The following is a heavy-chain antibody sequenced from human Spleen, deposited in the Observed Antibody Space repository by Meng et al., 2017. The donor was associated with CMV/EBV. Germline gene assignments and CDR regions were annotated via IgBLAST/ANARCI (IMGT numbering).Heavy chain of an antibody. CDR2: IYHMGDT. V-gene: IGHV4-61*08. CDR1: GGSLRSGGYY. Sequence: CTFSGGSLRSGGYYWSWIRQPPGKGLEWIGYIYHMGDTNYNPSLKNRVTISVDTSKNQFSLRLSSVTAADTAMYYCARKSPYWYFDLWGRGTLVTVSS. J-gene: IGHJ2*01. CDR3: ARKSPYWYFDL.